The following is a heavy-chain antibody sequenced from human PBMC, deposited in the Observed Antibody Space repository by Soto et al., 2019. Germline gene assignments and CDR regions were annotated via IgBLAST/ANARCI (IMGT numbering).Heavy chain of an antibody. CDR1: GFTFSSYG. CDR2: ISYDGSNK. J-gene: IGHJ4*02. Sequence: GGSLRFSCAASGFTFSSYGMHWVRQAPGKGLEWVAVISYDGSNKYYADSVKGRFTISRDNSKNTLYLQMNSLRAEDTAVYYCAKDRYSGYDGTVPDYWGQGTLVTVSS. D-gene: IGHD5-12*01. V-gene: IGHV3-30*18. CDR3: AKDRYSGYDGTVPDY.